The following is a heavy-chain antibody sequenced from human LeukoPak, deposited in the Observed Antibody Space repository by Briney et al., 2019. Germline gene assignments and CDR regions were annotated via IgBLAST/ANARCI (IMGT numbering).Heavy chain of an antibody. CDR3: AKEQVVSPPWVSYFDY. CDR1: GFTFSTYA. V-gene: IGHV3-23*01. D-gene: IGHD1-26*01. CDR2: ISGGGDIT. J-gene: IGHJ4*02. Sequence: GGSLRLSCAASGFTFSTYAMSWVRQTPGKGLEWVSVISGGGDITKYVDSVKGRFTISRDNFENTVYLQMNSLRAEDTAVYYCAKEQVVSPPWVSYFDYWGQGALVTVSS.